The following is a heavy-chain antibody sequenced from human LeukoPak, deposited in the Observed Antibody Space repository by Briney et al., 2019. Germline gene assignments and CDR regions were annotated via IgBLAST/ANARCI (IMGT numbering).Heavy chain of an antibody. J-gene: IGHJ5*02. CDR3: ARVQINYDSSGYYQYNWFDP. Sequence: LETLSLTCTVSGGSISSYYWSWIRQPPGKGLEWIGCIHYSGSTNYNSSLKSRVTMSVDTSKNQFSLKLSSVTAADTAVYYCARVQINYDSSGYYQYNWFDPWGQGTLVTVSS. V-gene: IGHV4-59*12. CDR2: IHYSGST. CDR1: GGSISSYY. D-gene: IGHD3-22*01.